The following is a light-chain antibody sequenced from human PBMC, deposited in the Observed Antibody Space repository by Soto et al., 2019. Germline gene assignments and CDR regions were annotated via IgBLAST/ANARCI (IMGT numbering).Light chain of an antibody. V-gene: IGLV2-23*02. CDR1: SSDVGSYNL. CDR2: EVS. Sequence: QSALTQPASVYGSPGQSSTISCTGTSSDVGSYNLVSGYLQHPGKAPKLMIYEVSKRPSGVSNRFSGSKSGNTASLTISGLQAEDEADYYCCSYAGSSTYVVGTGTKLAVL. J-gene: IGLJ1*01. CDR3: CSYAGSSTYV.